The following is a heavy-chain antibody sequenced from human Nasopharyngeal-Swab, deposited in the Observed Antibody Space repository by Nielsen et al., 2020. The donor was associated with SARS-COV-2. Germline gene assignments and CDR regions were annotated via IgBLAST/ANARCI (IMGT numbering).Heavy chain of an antibody. D-gene: IGHD3-3*01. CDR3: AKVSHVLRFLEWLLYRDTSDMDV. Sequence: VGSLLLSFAASFFPFLLSSLLWFLPSPGKGLAWVSAISGSGGSTYYADSVKGRFTISRDNSKNTLYLQMNSLRAEDTAVYYCAKVSHVLRFLEWLLYRDTSDMDVWGKGTTVTVSS. CDR1: FFPFLLSS. J-gene: IGHJ6*03. CDR2: ISGSGGST. V-gene: IGHV3-23*01.